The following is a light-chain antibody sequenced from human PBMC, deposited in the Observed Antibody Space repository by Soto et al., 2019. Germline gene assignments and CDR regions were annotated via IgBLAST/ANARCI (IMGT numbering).Light chain of an antibody. CDR3: QQYYSPPLT. V-gene: IGKV4-1*01. CDR2: WAS. Sequence: DIVMTQSPDSLAVSLGERATFNCNSSQTILHNSNKKNYLAWYQQKPGQSPKLLVYWASTRESGVPDRFSGSGSGTVFTLTISSLQAEDVAVYYCQQYYSPPLTFGGGTKVEIK. J-gene: IGKJ4*01. CDR1: QTILHNSNKKNY.